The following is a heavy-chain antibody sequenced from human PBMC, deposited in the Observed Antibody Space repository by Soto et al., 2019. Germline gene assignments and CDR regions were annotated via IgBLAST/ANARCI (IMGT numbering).Heavy chain of an antibody. Sequence: EVQLVESGGGLVQPGGSLRLSCAASGFSFTSYWMSWVRQAPGKGLEWVANIKQDGSSTYYVDSEKGRFTVSRANAQSSIYLQMDSLRDEDSAADRCVSLLFITLERDFDSWGQGTVVIVSS. CDR1: GFSFTSYW. CDR3: VSLLFITLERDFDS. D-gene: IGHD3-10*01. V-gene: IGHV3-7*02. CDR2: IKQDGSST. J-gene: IGHJ4*02.